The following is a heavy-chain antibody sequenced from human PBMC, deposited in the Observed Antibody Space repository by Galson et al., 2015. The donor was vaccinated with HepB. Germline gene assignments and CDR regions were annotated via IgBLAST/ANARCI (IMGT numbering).Heavy chain of an antibody. Sequence: SLRLSCAASGFTFSSYAMHWVRQAPGKGLEWVAVISYDGSNKYYADSVKGRFTISRDNSKNTLYLQMNSLRAEDTAVYYCARDPSGYNWNDEAFDIWGQGTMVTVSS. CDR1: GFTFSSYA. V-gene: IGHV3-30*04. CDR2: ISYDGSNK. J-gene: IGHJ3*02. D-gene: IGHD1-1*01. CDR3: ARDPSGYNWNDEAFDI.